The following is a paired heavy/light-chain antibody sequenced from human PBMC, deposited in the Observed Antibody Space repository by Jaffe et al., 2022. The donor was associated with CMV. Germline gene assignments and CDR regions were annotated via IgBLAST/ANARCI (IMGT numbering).Heavy chain of an antibody. CDR2: VNHSGGT. J-gene: IGHJ6*02. CDR1: GGSFSGNY. Sequence: QVQLQQWGAGLLKPSETLSLTCGVSGGSFSGNYWSWIRQPPGKGLEWIGEVNHSGGTNYVASLKSRLTISLDTSKNEFSLRLTSVTAADTAIYYCARRPAPYSSYWSYPAPKYFHYGMDVWGQGTTVTVSS. CDR3: ARRPAPYSSYWSYPAPKYFHYGMDV. V-gene: IGHV4-34*02. D-gene: IGHD1-26*01.
Light chain of an antibody. CDR2: AAS. CDR1: QSISNH. J-gene: IGKJ2*01. V-gene: IGKV1-39*01. CDR3: QQTYSSPYT. Sequence: DIQMTQSPSSLSASVGDTVTITCRASQSISNHLHWYQHKPGEAPRLLIYAASTLQTGVPSKFSGSGSGADFTLTITSLQPEDFATYYCQQTYSSPYTFGQGTKLEIK.